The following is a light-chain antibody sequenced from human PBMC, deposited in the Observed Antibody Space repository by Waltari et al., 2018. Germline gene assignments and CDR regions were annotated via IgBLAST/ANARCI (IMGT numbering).Light chain of an antibody. V-gene: IGLV3-19*01. Sequence: SSDLTQDPAVSVALGQTVRITCQGDSLRRYSASWYQQRPGQAPRLVLYGQNDRPSGSPDRFSGSTSGNTASLTITGAQAEDEADYYCHSRDTSSTRFFGGGTRLTV. CDR2: GQN. CDR3: HSRDTSSTRF. CDR1: SLRRYS. J-gene: IGLJ2*01.